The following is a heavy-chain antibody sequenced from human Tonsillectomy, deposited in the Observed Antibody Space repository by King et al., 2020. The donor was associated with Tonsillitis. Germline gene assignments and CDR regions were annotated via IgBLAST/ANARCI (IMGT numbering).Heavy chain of an antibody. V-gene: IGHV3-21*01. CDR3: ARVTYDILTGYYIDYFDY. D-gene: IGHD3-9*01. Sequence: VQLVESGGGLVKPGGSLRLSCGASGFTFSRYNMNWVRQAPGKGLEWVSSISGGNSYIYYAESVKGRFTISRDNAKNSLYLQMNSLRAEDTAVYYCARVTYDILTGYYIDYFDYWGQGTLVTVSS. J-gene: IGHJ4*02. CDR2: ISGGNSYI. CDR1: GFTFSRYN.